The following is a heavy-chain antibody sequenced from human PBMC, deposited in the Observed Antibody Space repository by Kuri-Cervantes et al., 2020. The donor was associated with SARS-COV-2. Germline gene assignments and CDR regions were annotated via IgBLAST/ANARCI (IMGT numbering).Heavy chain of an antibody. CDR3: ARAPGLDNWFDP. CDR1: GDSVSSNSAA. D-gene: IGHD6-19*01. J-gene: IGHJ5*02. Sequence: SQTLSLTCAISGDSVSSNSAAWNWIRQSPSRGLEWLGRTYYRSKWYNDYAVSVKSRITINPDTSKNQCSLQLNSVTPEDTAEYYCARAPGLDNWFDPWGQGTLVTVSS. V-gene: IGHV6-1*01. CDR2: TYYRSKWYN.